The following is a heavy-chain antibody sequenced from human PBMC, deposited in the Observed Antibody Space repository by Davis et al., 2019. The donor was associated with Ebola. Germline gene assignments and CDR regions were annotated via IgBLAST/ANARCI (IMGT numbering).Heavy chain of an antibody. CDR2: IRYDGSHK. J-gene: IGHJ4*02. V-gene: IGHV3-30*02. D-gene: IGHD5-12*01. CDR3: AKDHRFIVAAVTGLDY. Sequence: GGSLRLSCAASGFTFSSFGMHWVRQAPGQGLEWVSFIRYDGSHKYYADSVKGRFAISRDNSKNTMYLQMNSLRAEDTAMYYCAKDHRFIVAAVTGLDYWGQGTPVTVSS. CDR1: GFTFSSFG.